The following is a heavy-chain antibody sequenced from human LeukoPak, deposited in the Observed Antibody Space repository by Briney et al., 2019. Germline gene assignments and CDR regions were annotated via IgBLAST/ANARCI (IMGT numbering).Heavy chain of an antibody. CDR3: ARDYDSSGYYHRGWYFVR. D-gene: IGHD3-22*01. J-gene: IGHJ2*01. V-gene: IGHV4-30-4*01. CDR2: IYYSGST. Sequence: SSETLSLTCTVSGGSISSGDYYWSWIRQPPGKGLEWIGYIYYSGSTYYNPSLKSRVTISVDTSKNHFSLKLSSVTAADTAVYYCARDYDSSGYYHRGWYFVRWGGGTLVTVSS. CDR1: GGSISSGDYY.